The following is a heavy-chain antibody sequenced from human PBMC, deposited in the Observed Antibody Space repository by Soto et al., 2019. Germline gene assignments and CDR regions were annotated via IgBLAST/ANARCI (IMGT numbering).Heavy chain of an antibody. D-gene: IGHD6-19*01. J-gene: IGHJ4*02. Sequence: GGSLRLSCAASGFTFSSYAMSWVRQAPGKGLEWVSAISGSGGSTYYADSVKGRFTISRDNSKNTLYLQMNSLRAEDTAVYYCAKAGRGFPWLSTGYFDYWGQGTLVTVSS. V-gene: IGHV3-23*01. CDR2: ISGSGGST. CDR1: GFTFSSYA. CDR3: AKAGRGFPWLSTGYFDY.